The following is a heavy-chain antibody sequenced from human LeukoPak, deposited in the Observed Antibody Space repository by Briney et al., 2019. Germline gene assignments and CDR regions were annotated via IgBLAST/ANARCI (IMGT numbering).Heavy chain of an antibody. Sequence: GGSLRLSCAASGFTFSSYGMHWVRQAPGKGLEWVAFIRYDGSNKYYADSVKGRFTISRDNSKNTLYLQMNSLRAEDTAVYYCAKDYAYYYDSSGYYYWGQGTLVTVSS. J-gene: IGHJ4*02. CDR1: GFTFSSYG. CDR2: IRYDGSNK. V-gene: IGHV3-30*02. CDR3: AKDYAYYYDSSGYYY. D-gene: IGHD3-22*01.